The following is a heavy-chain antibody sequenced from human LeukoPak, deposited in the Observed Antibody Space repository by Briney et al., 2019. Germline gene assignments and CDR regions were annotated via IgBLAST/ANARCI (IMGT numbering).Heavy chain of an antibody. D-gene: IGHD6-19*01. Sequence: GGSLRLSCAASGFTFSSYAMHWVRQAPGKGLEWVAVISYDGSNKYYADSVKGRFTISRDNSKNTMYLQMNSLRAEDTAAYYCARVGYPYSSGWYSFDYWGQGTLVTVSS. CDR2: ISYDGSNK. J-gene: IGHJ4*02. CDR1: GFTFSSYA. V-gene: IGHV3-30-3*01. CDR3: ARVGYPYSSGWYSFDY.